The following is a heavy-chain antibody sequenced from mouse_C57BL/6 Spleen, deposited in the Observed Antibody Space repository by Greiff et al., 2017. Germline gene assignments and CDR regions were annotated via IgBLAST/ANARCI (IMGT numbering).Heavy chain of an antibody. CDR1: GFTFSDYY. V-gene: IGHV5-16*01. D-gene: IGHD2-3*01. CDR2: INPGGGST. CDR3: ARVEIYDSYFHAMDY. J-gene: IGHJ4*01. Sequence: EVQLVESEGGLVQPGSSMKLSCTASGFTFSDYYMAWVRQVPEKGLEWVANINPGGGSTYYLDSLKGRSTISRDNATNILYLQMSSLKSEDTATYDCARVEIYDSYFHAMDYWGQGTSVTVSS.